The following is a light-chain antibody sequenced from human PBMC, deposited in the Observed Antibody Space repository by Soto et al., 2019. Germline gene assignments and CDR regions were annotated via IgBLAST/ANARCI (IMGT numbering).Light chain of an antibody. V-gene: IGKV3-15*01. CDR1: QSISDT. CDR2: GAS. J-gene: IGKJ1*01. CDR3: QQYDNWPWT. Sequence: EIVLTQSPDTLSVSPGGRATLSCRASQSISDTLAWYQQKPGQAPRLLIHGASTRAPGFPARFSGRGSGTDFTLTISSLQSEDFAVYYCQQYDNWPWTFGQGTKVDI.